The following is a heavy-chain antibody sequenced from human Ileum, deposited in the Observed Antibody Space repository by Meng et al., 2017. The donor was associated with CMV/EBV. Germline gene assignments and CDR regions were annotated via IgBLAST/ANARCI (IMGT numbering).Heavy chain of an antibody. CDR1: GGSINSFY. CDR3: ARLQAWDWFDP. J-gene: IGHJ5*02. CDR2: IYRSGII. Sequence: QVPAPRAGPGTGTSSETLSRPGSFSGGSINSFYWSWLRQTAGKGLEWIGRIYRSGIINSNPSLKSRVTVSVDTSKNQFSLKVNSVTAADTAVYYCARLQAWDWFDPWGQGTLVTVSS. V-gene: IGHV4-4*07. D-gene: IGHD4-11*01.